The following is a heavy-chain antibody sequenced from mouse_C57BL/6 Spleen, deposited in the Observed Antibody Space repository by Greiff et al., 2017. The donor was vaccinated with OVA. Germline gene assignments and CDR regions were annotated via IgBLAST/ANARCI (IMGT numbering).Heavy chain of an antibody. D-gene: IGHD2-3*01. CDR2: IYPGDGDT. CDR1: GYAFSSSW. CDR3: ARWLLAAMDD. V-gene: IGHV1-82*01. Sequence: QVQLQQSGPELVKPGASVKISCKASGYAFSSSWMNWVKQRPGKGLEWIGRIYPGDGDTNYNGKFKGKATLTADKSSSTAYMQLSSLTSEDSAVYFCARWLLAAMDDWGQGTSVTVSS. J-gene: IGHJ4*01.